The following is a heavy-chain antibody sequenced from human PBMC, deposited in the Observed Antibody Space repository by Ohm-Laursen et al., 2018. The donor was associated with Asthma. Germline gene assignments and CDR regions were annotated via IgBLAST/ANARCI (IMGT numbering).Heavy chain of an antibody. CDR1: GFTFSSYG. Sequence: SLRLSCAASGFTFSSYGMHWVRQAPGKGLEWVAVIWYDGSNKYYADSVKGRFTISRDNSKNTLYLQMNSLRAEDTAVYYCARQGARITGTSYAFDIWGQGTMVTVSS. CDR3: ARQGARITGTSYAFDI. V-gene: IGHV3-33*01. CDR2: IWYDGSNK. J-gene: IGHJ3*02. D-gene: IGHD1-20*01.